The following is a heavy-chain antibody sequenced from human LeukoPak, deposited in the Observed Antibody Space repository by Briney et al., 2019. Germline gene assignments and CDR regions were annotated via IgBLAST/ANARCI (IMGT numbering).Heavy chain of an antibody. V-gene: IGHV3-23*01. CDR1: GFTFNNYA. Sequence: PGGSLRLSCAASGFTFNNYAMSWVRQAPGKRLEWVSTISGGSTYYADSVKGRFTISRDNSKNTLYVQMNSLRAEDTAVYYCAKDLPGFFDYWGQGTLVTVSS. CDR3: AKDLPGFFDY. CDR2: ISGGST. J-gene: IGHJ4*02.